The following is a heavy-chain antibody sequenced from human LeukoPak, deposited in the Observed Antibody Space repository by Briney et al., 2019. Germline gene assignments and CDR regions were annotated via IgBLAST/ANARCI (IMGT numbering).Heavy chain of an antibody. CDR3: ARGGSDWYNGDY. CDR2: ISNDGSSK. Sequence: GGSLRLSCAASGFTFSSYVMHWVRQAPGKGLEWVALISNDGSSKYYADSVEGRFTISRDNSKNTLYLQMSSLRTEDTAVYYCARGGSDWYNGDYWGQGTLVTVSS. CDR1: GFTFSSYV. D-gene: IGHD6-19*01. V-gene: IGHV3-30-3*01. J-gene: IGHJ4*02.